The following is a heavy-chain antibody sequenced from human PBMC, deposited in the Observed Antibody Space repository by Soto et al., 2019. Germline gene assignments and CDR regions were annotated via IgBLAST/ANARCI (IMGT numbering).Heavy chain of an antibody. V-gene: IGHV4-61*01. D-gene: IGHD3-16*01. CDR1: GGSSSGSSYY. J-gene: IGHJ4*02. Sequence: SVTLSLTCTVSGGSSSGSSYYWSLIRQAPGKGLEWIGNIPYSGSTNYNPSLKSRVTISVDTSENQFSLRVRSVTAADTAVYYCARIRGLGEVSPYFDHWGQGARVIGSS. CDR2: IPYSGST. CDR3: ARIRGLGEVSPYFDH.